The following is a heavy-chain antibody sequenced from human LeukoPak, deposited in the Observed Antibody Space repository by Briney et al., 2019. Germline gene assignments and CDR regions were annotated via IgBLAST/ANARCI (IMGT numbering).Heavy chain of an antibody. J-gene: IGHJ4*02. CDR2: ISGSGGST. D-gene: IGHD1-26*01. CDR1: GYTFSSYA. Sequence: GGSLRLSCAASGYTFSSYAMSWVRQAPGKGLEWVSAISGSGGSTYYADSVKGRFTISRDNSKNTLYLQMNSLRAEDTAVYYCAKDRYSGSYLEYFDHWGQGTLVTVSS. CDR3: AKDRYSGSYLEYFDH. V-gene: IGHV3-23*01.